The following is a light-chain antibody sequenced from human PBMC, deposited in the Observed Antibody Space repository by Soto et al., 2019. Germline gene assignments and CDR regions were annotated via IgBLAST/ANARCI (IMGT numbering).Light chain of an antibody. CDR1: QSVASNY. V-gene: IGKV3-20*01. Sequence: EIVLTQSPGTLSLSPGESATLSCRASQSVASNYLAWYQQKPGQAPRLLIYAASSRATGIPDRFSGSGSGTDFTLTISRLEPEDFAVYYCQQYGSSPPLTFGGGTKVEIK. CDR2: AAS. J-gene: IGKJ4*01. CDR3: QQYGSSPPLT.